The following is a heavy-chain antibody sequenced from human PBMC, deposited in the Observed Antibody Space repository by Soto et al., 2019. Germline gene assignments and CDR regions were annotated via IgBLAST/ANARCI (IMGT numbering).Heavy chain of an antibody. J-gene: IGHJ4*02. CDR3: AREVAGVYLPDCGGDCYSNY. CDR2: IYYSGNT. D-gene: IGHD2-21*02. CDR1: GASISSGDYY. Sequence: TSETLSLTCTVSGASISSGDYYWSWIRQPPGKGLEWIGYIYYSGNTYYNPSLESRITISVDTSKNQFSLKLTSVTAADTAVYYCAREVAGVYLPDCGGDCYSNYWGQGTLVTVSS. V-gene: IGHV4-30-4*01.